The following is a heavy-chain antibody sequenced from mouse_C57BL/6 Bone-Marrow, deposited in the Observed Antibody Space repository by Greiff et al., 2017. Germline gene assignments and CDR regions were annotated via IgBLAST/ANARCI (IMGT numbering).Heavy chain of an antibody. Sequence: EVQRVESGGDLVKPGGSLKLSCAASGFTFSSYGMSWVRQTPDKRLEWVATISSGGSYTYYPDSVKGRFTISRDNAKNTLYLQMSSLKAEDTAMYYCARHYYGSSLNYFDYWGQGTTLTVSS. CDR1: GFTFSSYG. V-gene: IGHV5-6*01. D-gene: IGHD1-1*01. CDR3: ARHYYGSSLNYFDY. J-gene: IGHJ2*01. CDR2: ISSGGSYT.